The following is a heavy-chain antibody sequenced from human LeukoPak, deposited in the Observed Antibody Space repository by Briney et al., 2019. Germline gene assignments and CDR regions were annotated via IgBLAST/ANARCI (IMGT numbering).Heavy chain of an antibody. CDR2: MNPNSGNT. D-gene: IGHD4-17*01. Sequence: ASVRVSCKASGYTFTSYDINWVRQATGQGLEWMGWMNPNSGNTGYAQKFQGRVTMTRNTSISTAYMELSSLRSEDTAVYYCAMIRTVTNPYYYYYMDVWGKGTTVTISS. CDR3: AMIRTVTNPYYYYYMDV. CDR1: GYTFTSYD. V-gene: IGHV1-8*01. J-gene: IGHJ6*03.